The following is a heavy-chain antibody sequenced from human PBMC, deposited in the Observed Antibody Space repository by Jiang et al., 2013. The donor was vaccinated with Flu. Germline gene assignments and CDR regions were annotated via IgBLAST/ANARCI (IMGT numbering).Heavy chain of an antibody. V-gene: IGHV1-2*04. J-gene: IGHJ4*02. CDR1: GYSFTDYY. CDR3: ARLRYSSSWLYFDN. Sequence: GAEVKKPGASVKVSCKASGYSFTDYYIHWVRQAPGQGLEWMGWINPNSGGTKYAQKFQGWVTMTRDSFISTAYMELSRLKSDDTAVYYCARLRYSSSWLYFDNWGQGTLVTVSS. CDR2: INPNSGGT. D-gene: IGHD6-13*01.